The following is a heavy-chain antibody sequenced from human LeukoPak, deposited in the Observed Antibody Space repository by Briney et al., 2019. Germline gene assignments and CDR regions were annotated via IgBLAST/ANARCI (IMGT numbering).Heavy chain of an antibody. V-gene: IGHV1-2*02. Sequence: ASVKVSCKASGYTFTSYYMHWVRQAPGQGLEWMGWINPNSGGTNYAQKFQGRVTMTTDTSTSTAYMELRSLRSDDTAVYYCARDLIAAAGDFDYWGQGTLVTVSS. D-gene: IGHD6-13*01. J-gene: IGHJ4*02. CDR3: ARDLIAAAGDFDY. CDR1: GYTFTSYY. CDR2: INPNSGGT.